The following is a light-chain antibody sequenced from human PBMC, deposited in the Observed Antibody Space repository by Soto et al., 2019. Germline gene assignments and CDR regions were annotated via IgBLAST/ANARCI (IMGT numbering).Light chain of an antibody. CDR1: SIDVGGYNY. CDR3: SSYTSSTDV. CDR2: DVS. V-gene: IGLV2-14*01. J-gene: IGLJ1*01. Sequence: QSVLTQPSSVSGSPGQSITISFTGTSIDVGGYNYVSWYQQHPGKAPKLMIYDVSNRPSGVSNRFSGSKSGNTASLTISGLQAEDEADYYCSSYTSSTDVFGTGTKVTVL.